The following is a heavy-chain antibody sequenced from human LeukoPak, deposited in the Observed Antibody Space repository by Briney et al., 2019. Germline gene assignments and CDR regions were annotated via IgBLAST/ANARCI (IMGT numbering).Heavy chain of an antibody. D-gene: IGHD4-17*01. V-gene: IGHV1-69*05. Sequence: SVKVSCKASGGTFSSYAISWVRQGPGQGLEWMGGIIPIFGTANYAQKFQGRVTITTDESTSTAYMELSSLRSEDTAVYYCASGYGDYYYYYMDVWGKGTTVTVSS. CDR1: GGTFSSYA. J-gene: IGHJ6*03. CDR3: ASGYGDYYYYYMDV. CDR2: IIPIFGTA.